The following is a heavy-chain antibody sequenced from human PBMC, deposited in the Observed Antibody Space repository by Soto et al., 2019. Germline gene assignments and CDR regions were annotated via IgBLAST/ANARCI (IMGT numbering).Heavy chain of an antibody. D-gene: IGHD3-22*01. CDR1: GDSLSTYY. Sequence: SETLSLTCTVSGDSLSTYYWSWLRQPAGKGLEWIGRIYTSGSTNYNPSLKSRVTMSVDTSKNQFSLKLSSVTAADTAVYYCVRGGYYDSSGYYYDYWGQGTMVSVS. CDR3: VRGGYYDSSGYYYDY. CDR2: IYTSGST. V-gene: IGHV4-4*07. J-gene: IGHJ4*02.